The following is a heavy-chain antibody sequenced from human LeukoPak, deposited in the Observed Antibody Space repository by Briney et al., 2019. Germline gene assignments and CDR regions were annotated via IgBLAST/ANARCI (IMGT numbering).Heavy chain of an antibody. D-gene: IGHD2-21*02. CDR3: AKAPVLVVVTAIPYYFDY. V-gene: IGHV6-1*01. J-gene: IGHJ4*02. Sequence: SQTLSLTCAISGDSVSSNSAAWNWIRQSPSRGLEWLGRTYYRSKWYNDYAVSVKSRITINPDTSKNQFSLQLNSVTPEDTAVYYCAKAPVLVVVTAIPYYFDYWGQGTLVTVSS. CDR2: TYYRSKWYN. CDR1: GDSVSSNSAA.